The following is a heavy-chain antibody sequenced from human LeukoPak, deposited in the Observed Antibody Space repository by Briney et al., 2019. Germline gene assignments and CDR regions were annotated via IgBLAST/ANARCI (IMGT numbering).Heavy chain of an antibody. V-gene: IGHV3-21*01. D-gene: IGHD1-26*01. CDR2: ISSSSDYI. J-gene: IGHJ6*03. CDR1: GFTFSNSS. CDR3: ARDPPLYSGSPRVGMDV. Sequence: KPGGSLRLSCAASGFTFSNSSMNWVRQAPGKGLEWVSSISSSSDYIYDADSVKGRFTISRDNAKNSLYLQMNSLRAEDTAVYYCARDPPLYSGSPRVGMDVWGKGTTVTVSS.